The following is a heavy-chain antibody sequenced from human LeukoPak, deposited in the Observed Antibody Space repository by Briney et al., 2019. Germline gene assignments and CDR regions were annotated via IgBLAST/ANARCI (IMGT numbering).Heavy chain of an antibody. CDR2: ISTYSGST. Sequence: ASVKFSCKAFGYTFTNYIFSWVRQAPVQGLEWMGGISTYSGSTNNAQKLQGRVTMTTDTSTSTAYMELRSRSSDDTAVYYCARQGYGGNPQGAADYWGQGTLVTVSS. V-gene: IGHV1-18*01. CDR3: ARQGYGGNPQGAADY. D-gene: IGHD4-23*01. CDR1: GYTFTNYI. J-gene: IGHJ4*02.